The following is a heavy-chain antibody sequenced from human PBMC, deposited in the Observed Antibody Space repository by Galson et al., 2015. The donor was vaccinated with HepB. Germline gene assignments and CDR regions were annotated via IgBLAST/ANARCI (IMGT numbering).Heavy chain of an antibody. D-gene: IGHD3-3*01. V-gene: IGHV3-49*03. CDR3: TRGEAGFWSGPSDY. J-gene: IGHJ4*02. CDR1: GLTFGDYA. CDR2: IRSKAYGGTT. Sequence: SLRLSCAASGLTFGDYAMSWFRQAPGKGLEWVGFIRSKAYGGTTEYAASVKGRFTISRDDSKSIAYLQMNSLKTEDTAVYYCTRGEAGFWSGPSDYWGQGTLVTVSS.